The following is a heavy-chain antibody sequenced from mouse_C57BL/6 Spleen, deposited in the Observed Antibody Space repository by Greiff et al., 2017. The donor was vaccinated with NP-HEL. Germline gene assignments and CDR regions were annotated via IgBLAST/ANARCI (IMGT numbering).Heavy chain of an antibody. J-gene: IGHJ3*01. CDR3: ARTYGSSSPFAY. D-gene: IGHD1-1*01. CDR1: GFTFSDYG. Sequence: EVKLEESGGGLVKPGGSLKLSCAASGFTFSDYGMHWVRQAPETGLEWVAYISSGSSTIYYADTVKGRFTISRDNAKNTLFLQMTSLRSEDTAMYYCARTYGSSSPFAYWGQGTLVTVSA. CDR2: ISSGSSTI. V-gene: IGHV5-17*01.